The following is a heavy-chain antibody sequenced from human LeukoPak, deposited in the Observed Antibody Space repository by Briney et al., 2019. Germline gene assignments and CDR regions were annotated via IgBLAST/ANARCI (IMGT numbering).Heavy chain of an antibody. CDR3: ARGRYGDYRGSRSFDY. D-gene: IGHD4-17*01. CDR1: GFTFSSYA. J-gene: IGHJ4*02. V-gene: IGHV3-30*04. Sequence: GGSLRLSCAASGFTFSSYAMHWVRQAPGKGLEWVAVISYDGSNKYYADSVKGRFTISRDNSKNTLYLQMNSLRAEDTAVYYCARGRYGDYRGSRSFDYWGQGTLVTVSS. CDR2: ISYDGSNK.